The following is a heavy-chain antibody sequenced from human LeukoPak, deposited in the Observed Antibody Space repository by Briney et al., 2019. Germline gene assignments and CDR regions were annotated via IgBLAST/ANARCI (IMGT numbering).Heavy chain of an antibody. J-gene: IGHJ4*02. V-gene: IGHV4-38-2*01. CDR1: GYSISSGYY. CDR3: ARGDLPTIVVVPAAIGY. D-gene: IGHD2-2*01. CDR2: IYHSGST. Sequence: PSETLSLTCAVSGYSISSGYYWGWIRPPPGKGLEWIGSIYHSGSTYYNPPLKRRVTISVDTSKNQFSLKLSSVTAADTAVYYCARGDLPTIVVVPAAIGYWGQGTLVTVSS.